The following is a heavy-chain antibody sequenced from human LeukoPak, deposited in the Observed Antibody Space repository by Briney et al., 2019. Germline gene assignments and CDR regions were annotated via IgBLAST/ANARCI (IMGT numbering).Heavy chain of an antibody. D-gene: IGHD6-13*01. Sequence: GGSLRLSCAASGFTVSSNYMSWVRQAPGKGLEWVSVIYSGGSTYYADSVKGRFTISRDNSKNTLYLQMNSLRAEDKAVYYCARSLAAAGPYYYYYYMDVWGKGTTVTVSS. CDR2: IYSGGST. CDR3: ARSLAAAGPYYYYYYMDV. V-gene: IGHV3-53*01. CDR1: GFTVSSNY. J-gene: IGHJ6*03.